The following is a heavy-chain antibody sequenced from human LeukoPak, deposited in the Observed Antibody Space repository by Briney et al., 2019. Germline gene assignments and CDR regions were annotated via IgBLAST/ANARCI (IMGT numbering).Heavy chain of an antibody. Sequence: GGSLRLSCAASGFTVSSNYMSWVRQAPGKGLEWVSAISGSGGSTYYADSVKGRFTISRDNSKNTLYLQMNSLRAEDTAVYYCAKDEEVFRVVDSYLDYWGQGTLVTVSS. J-gene: IGHJ4*02. V-gene: IGHV3-23*01. CDR3: AKDEEVFRVVDSYLDY. CDR1: GFTVSSNY. D-gene: IGHD5-12*01. CDR2: ISGSGGST.